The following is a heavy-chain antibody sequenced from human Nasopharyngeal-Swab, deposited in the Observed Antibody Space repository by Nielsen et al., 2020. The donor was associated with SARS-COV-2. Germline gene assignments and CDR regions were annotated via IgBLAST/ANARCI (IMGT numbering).Heavy chain of an antibody. CDR2: IIPIFGTA. CDR1: GGTFSSYA. D-gene: IGHD4-17*01. V-gene: IGHV1-69*06. J-gene: IGHJ4*02. CDR3: ARDRTVTTTVYFDY. Sequence: SVKVSCKASGGTFSSYAISWVRQAPGQGLEWMGGIIPIFGTANYAQKFQGRVTITADKSTSTAYMELSSLRSEDTAVYYCARDRTVTTTVYFDYWGQGTLVTVSS.